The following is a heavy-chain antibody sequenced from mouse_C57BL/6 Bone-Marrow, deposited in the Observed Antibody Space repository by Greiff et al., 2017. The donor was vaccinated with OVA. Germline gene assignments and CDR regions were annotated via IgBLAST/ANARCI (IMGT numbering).Heavy chain of an antibody. Sequence: QVQLQQSGPELVKPGASVKISCKASGYSFTSYYIHWVKQRPGQGLEWIGWIYPGSGNTKYNEKFKGKATLTADTSSSTAYMQLSSLTSEDSAVYYLAREPYYDGSSPYGDFDVWGTGTTVTVAS. CDR1: GYSFTSYY. CDR2: IYPGSGNT. J-gene: IGHJ1*03. CDR3: AREPYYDGSSPYGDFDV. D-gene: IGHD1-1*01. V-gene: IGHV1-66*01.